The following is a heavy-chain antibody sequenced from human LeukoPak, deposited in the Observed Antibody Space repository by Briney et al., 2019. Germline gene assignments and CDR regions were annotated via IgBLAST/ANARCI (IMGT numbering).Heavy chain of an antibody. V-gene: IGHV4-30-4*07. CDR2: IYYSGTT. Sequence: TSETLSLTCAVSGGSISSGGYSWSWIRQPPGKGLEWIGYIYYSGTTYYNPSLKSRTIISVDTSKNQFSLKLRSVTAADTAVYYCASYHVGWFGEVLQIDYWGQGTLVTVSS. D-gene: IGHD3-10*01. CDR1: GGSISSGGYS. CDR3: ASYHVGWFGEVLQIDY. J-gene: IGHJ4*02.